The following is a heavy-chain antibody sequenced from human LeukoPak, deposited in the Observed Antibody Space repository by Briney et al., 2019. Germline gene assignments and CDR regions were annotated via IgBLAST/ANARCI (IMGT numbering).Heavy chain of an antibody. Sequence: GGSLRLSCAASAFTVTGNIMSWVRQAPGKGLEWVSVIYSDGSTYFVDSVKGRFTSSRDNSKNTLYLQMNNVRVEDTGVYYCAARGGGYYYGMDIWGQGTTVTVSS. V-gene: IGHV3-53*01. J-gene: IGHJ6*02. CDR1: AFTVTGNI. CDR3: AARGGGYYYGMDI. CDR2: IYSDGST. D-gene: IGHD3-16*01.